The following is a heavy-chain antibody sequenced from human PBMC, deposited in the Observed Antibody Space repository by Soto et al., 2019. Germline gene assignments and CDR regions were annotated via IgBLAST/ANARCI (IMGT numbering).Heavy chain of an antibody. V-gene: IGHV2-70*01. D-gene: IGHD3-9*01. J-gene: IGHJ6*02. CDR2: LDWDDDK. Sequence: SCPSLGDPTQTLPLSCPLSRFSLSTSGMCVRWIRQPPREAPEGRALLDWDDDKYYSTSLKTRLTISKDTSKNQVVLTMTNMDPVDTATYYCARIERRYDILTGYLTHYYYYGMDVWGQGTTVTVSS. CDR3: ARIERRYDILTGYLTHYYYYGMDV. CDR1: RFSLSTSGMC.